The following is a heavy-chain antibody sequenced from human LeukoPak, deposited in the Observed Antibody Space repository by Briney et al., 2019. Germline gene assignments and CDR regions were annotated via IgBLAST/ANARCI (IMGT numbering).Heavy chain of an antibody. CDR2: ISGSGGST. CDR1: GFTLSSYA. V-gene: IGHV3-23*01. D-gene: IGHD3-3*01. J-gene: IGHJ4*02. Sequence: GGSLRLSCAASGFTLSSYAMSWVRQAPGEGLEWVSAISGSGGSTYYADSVEVRFTLARDNSKNTPYLQMNSLRAEDTDVYHCAKAKVLRFLEWLPDYWGQGTLVTVSS. CDR3: AKAKVLRFLEWLPDY.